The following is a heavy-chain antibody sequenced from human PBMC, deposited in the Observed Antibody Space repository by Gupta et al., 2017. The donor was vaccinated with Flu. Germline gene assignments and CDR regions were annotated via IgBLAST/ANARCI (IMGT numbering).Heavy chain of an antibody. Sequence: QVQLQESAPVLVKPSQTLHLTCTVSGGYLSSGGCYWSGVRQHPGKGLDWIGYSYYSGSTYYNPTLKSRVTISVDTSKNQFSLKLSYVTAEDTAGYYWARGGCSSTSCYGFDYWGQGTLVTVAS. D-gene: IGHD2-2*01. V-gene: IGHV4-31*03. CDR3: ARGGCSSTSCYGFDY. J-gene: IGHJ4*02. CDR2: SYYSGST. CDR1: GGYLSSGGCY.